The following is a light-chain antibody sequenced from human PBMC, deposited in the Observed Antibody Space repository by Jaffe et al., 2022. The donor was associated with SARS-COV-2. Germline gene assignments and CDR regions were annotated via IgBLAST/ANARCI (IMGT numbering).Light chain of an antibody. CDR1: SSDVGGYNY. CDR2: EVT. CDR3: SSYAGSNKLV. V-gene: IGLV2-8*01. J-gene: IGLJ1*01. Sequence: QSALTQPPSASGSPGQSVTISCTGTSSDVGGYNYVSWYQQHPGNAPKLMIYEVTKRPSGVPDRFSGSKSGNTASLTVSGLQAEDEADYYCSSYAGSNKLVFGTGTKVTVL.